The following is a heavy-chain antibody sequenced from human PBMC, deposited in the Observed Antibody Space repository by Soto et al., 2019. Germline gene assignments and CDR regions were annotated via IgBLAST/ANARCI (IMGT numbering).Heavy chain of an antibody. Sequence: GGSLRLSCAASGFTFSDYYMSWIRQAPGKGLDWVSYISSSGSTIYYADSVKGGFTISRDNAKNSLYLQMNSLRAEDTGVYYCARYRYNWNYGLGPWGQGTLVTVSS. V-gene: IGHV3-11*01. CDR2: ISSSGSTI. CDR1: GFTFSDYY. CDR3: ARYRYNWNYGLGP. J-gene: IGHJ5*02. D-gene: IGHD1-7*01.